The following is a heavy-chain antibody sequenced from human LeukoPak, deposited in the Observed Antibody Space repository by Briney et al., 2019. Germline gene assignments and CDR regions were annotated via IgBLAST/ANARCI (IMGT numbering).Heavy chain of an antibody. Sequence: SETLSLTCTVSGGSISSSSYYWGWIRQPPGKGLEWIGEINHSGSTNYNPSLKSRVTISVDTSKNQFSLKLSSVTAADTAVYYCARRQKRITMIVVVHLGAFDIWGQGTMVTVSS. CDR3: ARRQKRITMIVVVHLGAFDI. CDR2: INHSGST. D-gene: IGHD3-22*01. CDR1: GGSISSSSYY. J-gene: IGHJ3*02. V-gene: IGHV4-39*07.